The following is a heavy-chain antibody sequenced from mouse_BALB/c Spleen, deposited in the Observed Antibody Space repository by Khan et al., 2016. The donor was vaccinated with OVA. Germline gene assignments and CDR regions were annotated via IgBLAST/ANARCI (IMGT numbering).Heavy chain of an antibody. D-gene: IGHD2-10*02. V-gene: IGHV1S127*01. CDR3: TRSTQYVSFRFDY. CDR2: IDPSDSYT. Sequence: QVQLQQPGAELVKPGASVKMSCKASGYTFTSFWMHWVKQRPGQGLEWIGVIDPSDSYTSYNQKFKGKATLTVDTSSSTAYMQLSSLTSEDSAVYYCTRSTQYVSFRFDYWGQGTTLTVSS. CDR1: GYTFTSFW. J-gene: IGHJ2*01.